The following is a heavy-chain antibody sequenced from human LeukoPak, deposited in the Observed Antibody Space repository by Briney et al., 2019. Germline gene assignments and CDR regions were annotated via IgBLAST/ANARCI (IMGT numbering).Heavy chain of an antibody. CDR3: ARGDSSGYYFPHFDY. V-gene: IGHV4-34*01. Sequence: SETLSLTCAVDGGSFSGYYWSWIRQPPGKGLEWIGEINHSGSTNYNPSLKSRVTISVDPSKNQFSLKLSSVTAADTAVYYCARGDSSGYYFPHFDYWGQGTLVTVSS. D-gene: IGHD3-22*01. J-gene: IGHJ4*02. CDR2: INHSGST. CDR1: GGSFSGYY.